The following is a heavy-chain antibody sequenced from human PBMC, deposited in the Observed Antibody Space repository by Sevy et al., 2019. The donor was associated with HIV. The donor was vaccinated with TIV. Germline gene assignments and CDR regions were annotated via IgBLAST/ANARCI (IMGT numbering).Heavy chain of an antibody. J-gene: IGHJ5*02. V-gene: IGHV4-59*01. D-gene: IGHD3-3*01. CDR2: IYYSGST. Sequence: SETLSLTCTVSGGSISSYYWSWIRQPPGKGLEWIGYIYYSGSTNYNPYLKSRVTISVDTSKNQFSLKLSSVTAADTAVYYCARVPYDFWSGYPNWFDPWGQGPLVTVSS. CDR3: ARVPYDFWSGYPNWFDP. CDR1: GGSISSYY.